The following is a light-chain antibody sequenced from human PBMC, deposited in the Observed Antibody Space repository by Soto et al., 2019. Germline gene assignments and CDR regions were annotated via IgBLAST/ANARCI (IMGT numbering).Light chain of an antibody. Sequence: DIVITHSSDSRAVALGSLGTIYCKSNPSVFSNSNNKKYLAWYQQKPGQPPKLLIHWASIRESGVPDRFSGSGSGTDFTLTINSLQAEDVAVYYCQQYYSTPWTFGQGTKVDIK. CDR3: QQYYSTPWT. CDR2: WAS. J-gene: IGKJ1*01. V-gene: IGKV4-1*01. CDR1: PSVFSNSNNKKY.